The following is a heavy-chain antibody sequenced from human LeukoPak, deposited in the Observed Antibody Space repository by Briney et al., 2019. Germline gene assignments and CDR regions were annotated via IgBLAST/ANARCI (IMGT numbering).Heavy chain of an antibody. J-gene: IGHJ6*03. CDR2: MNPNSGNT. D-gene: IGHD5-18*01. Sequence: GASVKVSCKASGYTFTNYDISWVRQATGQGLEWMGWMNPNSGNTAYAQKFQGRVTITRNTSISTAYMELSSLRSEDTAIYYCARADTAFGYYYYMDVWGKGTTVTISS. CDR3: ARADTAFGYYYYMDV. CDR1: GYTFTNYD. V-gene: IGHV1-8*03.